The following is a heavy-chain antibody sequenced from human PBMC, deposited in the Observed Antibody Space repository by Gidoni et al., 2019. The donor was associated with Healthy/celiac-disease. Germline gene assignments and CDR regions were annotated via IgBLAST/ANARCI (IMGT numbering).Heavy chain of an antibody. CDR2: INHSGST. Sequence: QVQLQQWGAGLLTPSETLSLTCAVYGGSFSGYYWSWIRQPPGKGLEWIGEINHSGSTNYNPYLKSRVTISVDTSKNQFSLKLSSVTAADTAVYYCARGPRIDTAMVSDGITGTTGDYWGQGTLVTVSS. D-gene: IGHD1-7*01. CDR1: GGSFSGYY. CDR3: ARGPRIDTAMVSDGITGTTGDY. V-gene: IGHV4-34*01. J-gene: IGHJ4*02.